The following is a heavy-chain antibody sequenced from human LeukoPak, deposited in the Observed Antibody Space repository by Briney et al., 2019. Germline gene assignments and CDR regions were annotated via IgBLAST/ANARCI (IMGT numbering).Heavy chain of an antibody. D-gene: IGHD4-11*01. CDR2: ISGSGGST. J-gene: IGHJ6*03. V-gene: IGHV3-23*01. Sequence: GGSLRLSCAASRFTFSSYAMSWVRQAPGKGLEWVSAISGSGGSTYYADSVKGRFTISRDNSKNTLYLQMNSLGAEDTAVYYCAKKDYSNLYYYYYMDVWGKGTTVTVSS. CDR1: RFTFSSYA. CDR3: AKKDYSNLYYYYYMDV.